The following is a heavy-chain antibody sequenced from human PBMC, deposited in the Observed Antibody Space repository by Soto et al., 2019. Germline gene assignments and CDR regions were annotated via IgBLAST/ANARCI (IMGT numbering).Heavy chain of an antibody. CDR3: AKDGSYYGWGTYCYFDY. CDR1: GFTFSSYA. Sequence: EVQLLESGGGLVQPGGSLRLSCAASGFTFSSYALSWVRQAPGKGLEWVSAISSRGGTTYNADSVKGRVTISRDNSKNTVYVQRNSLRIEDTAVYYCAKDGSYYGWGTYCYFDYWGQGTLVTVSS. CDR2: ISSRGGTT. J-gene: IGHJ4*02. V-gene: IGHV3-23*01. D-gene: IGHD3-10*01.